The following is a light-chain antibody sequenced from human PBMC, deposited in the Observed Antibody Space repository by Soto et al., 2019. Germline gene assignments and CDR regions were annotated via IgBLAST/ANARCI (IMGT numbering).Light chain of an antibody. J-gene: IGKJ1*01. CDR2: AAS. V-gene: IGKV1-8*01. Sequence: HPPPPFFPSRGTRPTFPCRASREININLAWFQQVPGKAPKLLLYAASILQTGVPSRFSGSGSGTDFTLTIDGLQSEDFATYFCQHYYNYPWTFGQGTTVE. CDR1: REININ. CDR3: QHYYNYPWT.